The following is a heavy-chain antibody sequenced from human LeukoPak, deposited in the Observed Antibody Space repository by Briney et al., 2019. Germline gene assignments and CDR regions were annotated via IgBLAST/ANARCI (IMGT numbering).Heavy chain of an antibody. J-gene: IGHJ4*02. Sequence: GGSLRLSCAVSGFTFSNYWMTWVRQAPGKGLEWVAHINQDGSEEHYMDSVKARFTISRDNAKNSLSLQMNSLRAEDTAVYYCAKHPGAMVRDYFDYWGQGTLVTVSS. V-gene: IGHV3-7*03. CDR1: GFTFSNYW. CDR3: AKHPGAMVRDYFDY. CDR2: INQDGSEE. D-gene: IGHD5-18*01.